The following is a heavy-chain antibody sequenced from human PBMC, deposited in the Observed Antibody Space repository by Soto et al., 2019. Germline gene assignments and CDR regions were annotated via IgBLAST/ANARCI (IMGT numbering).Heavy chain of an antibody. CDR3: ARGGASSKWFAP. CDR2: IYHSGST. CDR1: GYSISSGYY. J-gene: IGHJ5*02. Sequence: SETLSLTCAVSGYSISSGYYWGWIRQPPGKGLEWIGSIYHSGSTYYNPSLKSRVTISVDTSKNQFSLKLRSVTAADTAVYYCARGGASSKWFAPWGQGTLVTVSS. D-gene: IGHD2-15*01. V-gene: IGHV4-38-2*01.